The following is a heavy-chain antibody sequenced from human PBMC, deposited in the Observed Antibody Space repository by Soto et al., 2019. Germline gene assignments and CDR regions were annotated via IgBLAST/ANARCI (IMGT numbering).Heavy chain of an antibody. Sequence: QITLKESGPALVKPTQTLTLTCTFSGFSLSSNGIAVGWVRQAPGEALEWLALIYWDDERRYRPSLKSRLTITKDTSKDQVVLTMTNMDPVDTATYYCVRSYNCYYPGTLDIWGQGMLVTVSS. CDR1: GFSLSSNGIA. J-gene: IGHJ3*02. CDR3: VRSYNCYYPGTLDI. D-gene: IGHD1-20*01. V-gene: IGHV2-5*02. CDR2: IYWDDER.